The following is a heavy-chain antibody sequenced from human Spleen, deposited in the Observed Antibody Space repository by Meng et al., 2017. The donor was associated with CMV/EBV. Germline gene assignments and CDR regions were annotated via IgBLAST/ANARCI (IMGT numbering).Heavy chain of an antibody. D-gene: IGHD3-3*01. Sequence: SVKVSCKASGGTFSSYAISWVRQAPGQGLEWMGGIIPIFGTANYAQKFQGRVTITTDESTSTAYMELSSLRSEDTAVYYCARDRLRFNYYYYDMDVWGQGTTVTVSS. CDR2: IIPIFGTA. CDR1: GGTFSSYA. CDR3: ARDRLRFNYYYYDMDV. V-gene: IGHV1-69*05. J-gene: IGHJ6*02.